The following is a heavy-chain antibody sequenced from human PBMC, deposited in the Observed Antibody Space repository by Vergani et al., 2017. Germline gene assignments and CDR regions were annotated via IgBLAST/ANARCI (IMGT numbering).Heavy chain of an antibody. J-gene: IGHJ4*02. CDR2: IKNKTDGGTT. D-gene: IGHD2-8*01. V-gene: IGHV3-15*01. Sequence: EVQLVESGGGLVKPGGSLRLSCAASGFTFSNAWMRWVRQAPGKGLEWVGLIKNKTDGGTTDYAAPVKGRFTISRDDSKNTLYLQMNSLKTEDTAVYYCTTDVWVSSFDYWGQGTLVTVSS. CDR1: GFTFSNAW. CDR3: TTDVWVSSFDY.